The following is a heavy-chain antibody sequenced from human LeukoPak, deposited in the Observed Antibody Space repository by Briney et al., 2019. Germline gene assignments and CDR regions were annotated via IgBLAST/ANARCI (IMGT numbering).Heavy chain of an antibody. CDR2: IYSGGST. D-gene: IGHD6-6*01. V-gene: IGHV3-66*01. J-gene: IGHJ6*02. Sequence: GGSLRLSCAASGFTFSSYAMSWVRQAPGKGLEWVSVIYSGGSTYYADSVKGRFTISRDNSKNTLYLQMNSLRAEDTAVYYCARVSIYYYGMDVWGQGTTVTVSS. CDR1: GFTFSSYA. CDR3: ARVSIYYYGMDV.